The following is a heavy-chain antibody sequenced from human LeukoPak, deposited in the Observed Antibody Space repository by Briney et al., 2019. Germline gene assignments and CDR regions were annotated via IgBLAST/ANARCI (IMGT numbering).Heavy chain of an antibody. CDR1: GGSFSGYY. CDR3: AKGGATTVWIDAFDI. J-gene: IGHJ3*02. D-gene: IGHD1-26*01. CDR2: INHSGST. Sequence: SETLSLTCAVYGGSFSGYYWSWIRQPPGKGLEWIGEINHSGSTNYNPSLKSRVTISVDTSKNQFSLKLSSVTAADTAVYYCAKGGATTVWIDAFDIWGQGTMVTVSS. V-gene: IGHV4-34*01.